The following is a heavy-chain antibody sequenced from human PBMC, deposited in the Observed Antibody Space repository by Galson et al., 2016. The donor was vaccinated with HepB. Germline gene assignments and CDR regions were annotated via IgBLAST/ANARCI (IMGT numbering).Heavy chain of an antibody. V-gene: IGHV1-8*02. CDR3: ARGRWSGYFSAMGFDP. CDR2: MHPGSGNT. J-gene: IGHJ5*02. Sequence: SVKVSCKAFKYTFTSYDIYWVRQATGQGLEWMGWMHPGSGNTGYAQRFQGRVTMTRNTSISTAYMELSSLTSEDTAVYYCARGRWSGYFSAMGFDPWGQGTLVTVSS. D-gene: IGHD3-3*01. CDR1: KYTFTSYD.